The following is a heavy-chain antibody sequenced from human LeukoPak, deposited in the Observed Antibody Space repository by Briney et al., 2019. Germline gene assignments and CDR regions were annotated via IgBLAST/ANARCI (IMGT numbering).Heavy chain of an antibody. Sequence: PGGSLRLSCAASGFTFSSYGMHWVRQAPGKGLEWVAVIWYDGSNKYYADSVKGRFTISRDNSKNTLYLQMNSLRAEDTAVYYCARDQIHIVVVTAIDYWGQGTLVTVSS. CDR1: GFTFSSYG. V-gene: IGHV3-33*01. D-gene: IGHD2-21*02. CDR3: ARDQIHIVVVTAIDY. CDR2: IWYDGSNK. J-gene: IGHJ4*02.